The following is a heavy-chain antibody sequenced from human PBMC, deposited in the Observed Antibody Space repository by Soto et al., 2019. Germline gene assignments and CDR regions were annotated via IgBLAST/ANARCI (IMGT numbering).Heavy chain of an antibody. CDR1: GYRFDKYG. CDR2: INTYNGNT. D-gene: IGHD2-2*01. V-gene: IGHV1-18*01. Sequence: QVQLAQSGGEVKKPGASVKVSCKTSGYRFDKYGLSWVRQAPGQGLEWMGRINTYNGNTDYPQNFQGRVTIAIDTSTSTAYMELRSLRSDDTAVYYCARNFPRYSSSTSCPFDFWGQGTLVTVSS. J-gene: IGHJ4*02. CDR3: ARNFPRYSSSTSCPFDF.